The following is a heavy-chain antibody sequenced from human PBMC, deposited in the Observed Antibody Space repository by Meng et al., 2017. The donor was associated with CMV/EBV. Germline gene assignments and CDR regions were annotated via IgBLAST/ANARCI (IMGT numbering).Heavy chain of an antibody. Sequence: GGSLRLSCAASGFPFSTYEMNWVRQAPGKGLEWVSYISSSGSTIYYADSVKGRFTFSRDNAKNSLYVQMNSLRAEDTAVYYCARMHYYDSSRGMDVWGQGTTVTVSS. CDR2: ISSSGSTI. J-gene: IGHJ6*02. CDR3: ARMHYYDSSRGMDV. V-gene: IGHV3-48*03. D-gene: IGHD3-22*01. CDR1: GFPFSTYE.